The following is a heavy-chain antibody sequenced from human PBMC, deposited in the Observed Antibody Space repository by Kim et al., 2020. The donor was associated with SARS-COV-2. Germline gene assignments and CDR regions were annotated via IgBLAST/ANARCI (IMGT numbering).Heavy chain of an antibody. Sequence: GGSLRLSCSVSGFILGDYSISWVRQTPGRGLEWVGFIRSQDDGGTTDYAASVSGRFTISREDSENIAYLQMNSLKTDDTGLYYCARVLYYYDNSGYFRAFDIWGQGTLVTVSS. CDR3: ARVLYYYDNSGYFRAFDI. CDR2: IRSQDDGGTT. J-gene: IGHJ3*02. CDR1: GFILGDYS. D-gene: IGHD3-22*01. V-gene: IGHV3-49*04.